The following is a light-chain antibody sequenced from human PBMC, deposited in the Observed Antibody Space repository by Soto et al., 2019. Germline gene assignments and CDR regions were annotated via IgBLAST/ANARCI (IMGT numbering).Light chain of an antibody. CDR2: AAS. CDR3: QQLNSYLPYT. Sequence: DIQLTQSASFLSASVGDRVTITCRASQGISSYLAWYQQKPGKAPKLLIYAASTLQSGVPSRFSGSGSGTELTLTISSLQPEGFATYYCQQLNSYLPYTFGQGTKLEIK. CDR1: QGISSY. J-gene: IGKJ2*01. V-gene: IGKV1-9*01.